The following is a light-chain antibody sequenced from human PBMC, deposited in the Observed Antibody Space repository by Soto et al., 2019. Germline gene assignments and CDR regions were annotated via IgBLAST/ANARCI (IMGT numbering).Light chain of an antibody. CDR2: DVS. CDR1: SSDVGGYNY. CDR3: CSYAGSYTPLV. J-gene: IGLJ2*01. Sequence: QSALTQPRSVSGSPGQSITISCTGTSSDVGGYNYVSWYQQHPGKAPKLMIYDVSKRPSGVPDRFSGSKSGNKASLTISGLQAEDDADDYCCSYAGSYTPLVFGGGTKVTVL. V-gene: IGLV2-11*01.